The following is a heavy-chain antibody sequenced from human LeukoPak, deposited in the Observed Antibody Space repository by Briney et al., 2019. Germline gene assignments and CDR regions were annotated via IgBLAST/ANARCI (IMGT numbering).Heavy chain of an antibody. V-gene: IGHV3-30*18. J-gene: IGHJ4*02. CDR2: ISYDGSNP. D-gene: IGHD3-16*02. CDR3: AKDHYDYIGGTYRDFDY. Sequence: GGSLRLSCAASGFTFSSFGMHWVRQAPGKGLEWVAVISYDGSNPYYADSVKGRFTISRDNSKNTLYLQMNSLRAEDTAVYYCAKDHYDYIGGTYRDFDYWGQGTLVTVSS. CDR1: GFTFSSFG.